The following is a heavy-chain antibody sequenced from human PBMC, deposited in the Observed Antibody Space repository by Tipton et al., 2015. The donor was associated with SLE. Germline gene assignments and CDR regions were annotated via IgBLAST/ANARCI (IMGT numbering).Heavy chain of an antibody. V-gene: IGHV4-34*01. CDR1: GVSFSDYF. J-gene: IGHJ4*02. D-gene: IGHD3-22*01. CDR2: VNHSGST. Sequence: TLSLTCAVYGVSFSDYFWNWIRQSPGKGLEWIGEVNHSGSTDYHPSLKSRVTMSVDTSKNQFSLKLTSLTAADTAVYYCARSLGTYYYDSTVAFWGQGTLVTVSS. CDR3: ARSLGTYYYDSTVAF.